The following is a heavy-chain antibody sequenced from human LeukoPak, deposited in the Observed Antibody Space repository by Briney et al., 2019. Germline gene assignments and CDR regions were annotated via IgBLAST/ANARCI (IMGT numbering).Heavy chain of an antibody. D-gene: IGHD4/OR15-4a*01. CDR1: GFTFDNYA. Sequence: PGGSLRLSCAASGFTFDNYAMNWVSQAPGKGLEWVLGISGSGVNTYYADSVKGRFTISRDNSKNTLYLQLNSLRGEDTAIYYCARDTSFNYGAHAMDVWGQGTTVTVSS. CDR2: ISGSGVNT. V-gene: IGHV3-23*01. CDR3: ARDTSFNYGAHAMDV. J-gene: IGHJ6*02.